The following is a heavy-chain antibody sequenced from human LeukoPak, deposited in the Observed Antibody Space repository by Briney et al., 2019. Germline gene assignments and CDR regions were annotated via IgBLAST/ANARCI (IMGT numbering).Heavy chain of an antibody. Sequence: PSETLSLTCAVYGDSFSGYYWSWIRQPPGKGLEWIGEINHSGSTNSNPSLKSRVTISVDTSKNQFALKLSSVTAADTVVYYCARGTAGPYYYYYYMDVWGKGTTVTVSS. CDR3: ARGTAGPYYYYYYMDV. D-gene: IGHD6-13*01. J-gene: IGHJ6*03. CDR1: GDSFSGYY. V-gene: IGHV4-34*01. CDR2: INHSGST.